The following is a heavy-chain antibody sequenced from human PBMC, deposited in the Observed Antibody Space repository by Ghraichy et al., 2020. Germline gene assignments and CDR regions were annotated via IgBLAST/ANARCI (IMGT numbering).Heavy chain of an antibody. CDR1: GGTFSSYA. Sequence: SVKVSCKASGGTFSSYAISWVRQAPGQGLEWMGGIIPIFGTANYAQKFQGRVTITADESTSTAYMELSSLRSEDTAVYYCASPDCSSTSCPPIYYYYMDVWGKGTTVTVSS. CDR3: ASPDCSSTSCPPIYYYYMDV. D-gene: IGHD2-2*01. V-gene: IGHV1-69*13. CDR2: IIPIFGTA. J-gene: IGHJ6*03.